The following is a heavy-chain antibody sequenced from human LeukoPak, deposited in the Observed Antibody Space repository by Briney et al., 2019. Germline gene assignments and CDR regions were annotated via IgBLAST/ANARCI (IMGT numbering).Heavy chain of an antibody. Sequence: GGSLRLSCAASGFTFDDYAMHWVRQAPGKGLEWVSGISWNSGSIGYADSVKGRFAISRDNAKNSLYLQMNSLRAEDTALYYCAKETTPYCSSTSCQYGMDVWGQGTTVTVSS. V-gene: IGHV3-9*01. CDR3: AKETTPYCSSTSCQYGMDV. J-gene: IGHJ6*02. CDR1: GFTFDDYA. CDR2: ISWNSGSI. D-gene: IGHD2-2*01.